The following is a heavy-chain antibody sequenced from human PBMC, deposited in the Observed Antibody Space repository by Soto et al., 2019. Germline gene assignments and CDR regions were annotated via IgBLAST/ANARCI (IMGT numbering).Heavy chain of an antibody. D-gene: IGHD3-10*02. J-gene: IGHJ6*02. CDR1: GFTFSSYA. V-gene: IGHV3-30-3*01. CDR3: ARVFGYYYYGMDV. CDR2: ISYDGSNK. Sequence: RGSLRLSCAASGFTFSSYAMHWVRQAPGKGLEWVAVISYDGSNKYYADSVKGRFTISRDNSKNTLYLQMNSLRAEDTAVYYCARVFGYYYYGMDVWGQGTTVTVSS.